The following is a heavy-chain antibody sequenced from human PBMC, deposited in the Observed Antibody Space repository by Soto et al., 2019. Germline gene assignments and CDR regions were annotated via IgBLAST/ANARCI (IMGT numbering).Heavy chain of an antibody. V-gene: IGHV1-69*02. CDR2: IIPILGIA. CDR1: GGTFSSYT. D-gene: IGHD2-2*01. J-gene: IGHJ6*03. CDR3: ARGGCSSTSCLPTYYYYYYMDV. Sequence: QVQLVQSGAEVKKPGSSVKVSCKASGGTFSSYTISWVRQAPGQGLEWMGRIIPILGIANYAPKFQGRVTITADKSTSTAYMELSSLRSEDTAVYYCARGGCSSTSCLPTYYYYYYMDVWGKGTTVTVSS.